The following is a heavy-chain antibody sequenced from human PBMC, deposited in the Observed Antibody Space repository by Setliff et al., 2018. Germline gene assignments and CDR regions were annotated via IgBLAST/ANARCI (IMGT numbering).Heavy chain of an antibody. D-gene: IGHD6-13*01. J-gene: IGHJ6*02. CDR1: GYSFTSYW. CDR3: ARVGQQLVYYYYGMDV. V-gene: IGHV5-51*01. CDR2: IYPGDSDT. Sequence: GESLTISCKGSGYSFTSYWIGWVRQMPGKGLEWMGIIYPGDSDTRYSPSFQGQVTISADKSISTAYLQWSSLKASDTAMYYCARVGQQLVYYYYGMDVWGQGTTVTAP.